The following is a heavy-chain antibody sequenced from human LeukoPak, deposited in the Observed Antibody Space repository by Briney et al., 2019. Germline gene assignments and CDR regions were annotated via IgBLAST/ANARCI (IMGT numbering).Heavy chain of an antibody. V-gene: IGHV4-39*07. J-gene: IGHJ5*02. CDR1: GGSISSSTFY. Sequence: SETLSLTCTVSGGSISSSTFYWGWIRQPPGKGLEWIGSLYYSGSTYYNPSLKSRVTISVDTSKNQFSLKLSSVTAADTAVYYCARDYVVVVAATNWFDPWGQGTLVTVSS. CDR2: LYYSGST. D-gene: IGHD2-15*01. CDR3: ARDYVVVVAATNWFDP.